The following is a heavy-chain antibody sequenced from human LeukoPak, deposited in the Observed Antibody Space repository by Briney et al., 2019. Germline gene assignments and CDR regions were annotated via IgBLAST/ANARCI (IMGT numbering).Heavy chain of an antibody. CDR1: GGSISSYY. CDR3: ARHRGYYYDSSGYYYFDY. CDR2: IYYSGST. J-gene: IGHJ4*02. D-gene: IGHD3-22*01. Sequence: PSETLSLTCTVSGGSISSYYWSWIRQPPGKGLEWIGYIYYSGSTNYNPSLKSRVTISVDTSKNQFSLKLSSVTAADTAVYYCARHRGYYYDSSGYYYFDYWGQGTLVTVSS. V-gene: IGHV4-59*08.